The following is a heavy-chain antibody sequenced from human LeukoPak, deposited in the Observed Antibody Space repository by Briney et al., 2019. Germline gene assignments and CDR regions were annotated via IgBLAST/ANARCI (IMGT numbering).Heavy chain of an antibody. CDR1: GFTFSNYA. Sequence: PGGSLRLSCAASGFTFSNYAMHCVRQAPGKGLEYVSAISSNGDRTSYANSVKGRFTISRDKSKNTVYLKMGSLRAEDMAVYYCARETRREYAFDIWGQGTMVTVS. J-gene: IGHJ3*02. CDR2: ISSNGDRT. CDR3: ARETRREYAFDI. V-gene: IGHV3-64*01. D-gene: IGHD3-10*01.